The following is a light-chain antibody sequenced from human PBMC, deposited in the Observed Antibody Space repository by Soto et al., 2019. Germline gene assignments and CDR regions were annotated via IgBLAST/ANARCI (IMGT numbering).Light chain of an antibody. J-gene: IGKJ1*01. CDR2: KAS. V-gene: IGKV1-5*03. Sequence: DIQMTQSPSTLSASVGDRVTITCRASQSISSWLAWYQQKPGKAPNLLIYKASSLESGVPSRFSGSGCGTEFTFTISSLQPDDFATYYCQQYNSYPWTFGQGTKVEIK. CDR3: QQYNSYPWT. CDR1: QSISSW.